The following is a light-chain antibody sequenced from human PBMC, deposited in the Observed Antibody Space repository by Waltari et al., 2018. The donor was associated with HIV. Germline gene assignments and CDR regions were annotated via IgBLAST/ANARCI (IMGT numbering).Light chain of an antibody. J-gene: IGKJ1*01. V-gene: IGKV1-9*01. CDR1: QGISSY. Sequence: DIQLTQSPSFLSASVGDRVTITCRASQGISSYLAWYQQKPGKAPKLLIFEASTLQIGVPSRFSGSVFGTEFTLTISSLHPEDFATYSCQQLDRYPRTFGQGTKVEIK. CDR2: EAS. CDR3: QQLDRYPRT.